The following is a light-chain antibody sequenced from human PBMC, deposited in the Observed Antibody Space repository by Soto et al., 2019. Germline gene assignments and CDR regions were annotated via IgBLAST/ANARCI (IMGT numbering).Light chain of an antibody. CDR2: GAS. CDR3: QQYNNWPRT. J-gene: IGKJ1*01. Sequence: EIVMTQSPATLSVSPGDRATLSCRASESVSANLAWYQQKPGQAPSLLIIGASTRATGIPAWFRGSGSGTEFTLTISSLQSEDFAVYYCQQYNNWPRTFGQGTKVEIK. V-gene: IGKV3-15*01. CDR1: ESVSAN.